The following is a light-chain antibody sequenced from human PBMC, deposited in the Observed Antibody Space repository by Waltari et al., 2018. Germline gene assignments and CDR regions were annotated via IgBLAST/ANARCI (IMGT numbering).Light chain of an antibody. J-gene: IGKJ2*01. CDR3: QQYGSSVMYT. V-gene: IGKV3-20*01. CDR1: QSITKKF. CDR2: GAA. Sequence: VLPQSPATLSLSPGERATLSCRASQSITKKFFAWYQQKPGQAPRLLIYGAASRAAGIPDRFSGSGSGTDFTLTISRLEPEDSAVYYCQQYGSSVMYTFGQGTKLEIK.